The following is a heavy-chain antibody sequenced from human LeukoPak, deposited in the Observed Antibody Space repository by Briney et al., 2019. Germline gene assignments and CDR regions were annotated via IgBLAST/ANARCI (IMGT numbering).Heavy chain of an antibody. J-gene: IGHJ4*02. Sequence: PSETLSLTCAVYGGSFSGYFWSWIRQPPGKGLEWIGYIYYSGSTNYIPSLKSRVTISVDTSKNQFSLKLTSVTAADTAVYYCARARQWHLDYWGQGTLVTVSS. V-gene: IGHV4-59*01. D-gene: IGHD6-19*01. CDR3: ARARQWHLDY. CDR1: GGSFSGYF. CDR2: IYYSGST.